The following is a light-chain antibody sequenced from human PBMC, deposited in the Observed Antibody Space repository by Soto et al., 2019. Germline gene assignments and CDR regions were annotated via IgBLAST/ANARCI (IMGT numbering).Light chain of an antibody. J-gene: IGKJ5*01. CDR1: QSVSSSY. CDR2: GAS. CDR3: QQYNNWPPIT. Sequence: EIVLTQSPGTLSLSPGERATLCFMASQSVSSSYLAWYQQKPGQAPRLLIYGASTRATGIPARFSGSGSGTEFTLTISSLQSEDFAVYYCQQYNNWPPITFGQGTRLEIK. V-gene: IGKV3-15*01.